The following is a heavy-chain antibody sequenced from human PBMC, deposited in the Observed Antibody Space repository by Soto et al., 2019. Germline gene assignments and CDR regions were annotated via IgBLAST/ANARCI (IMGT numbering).Heavy chain of an antibody. V-gene: IGHV4-4*07. CDR2: IYTSGST. CDR1: GDSISDYY. J-gene: IGHJ4*02. D-gene: IGHD5-12*01. Sequence: QVQLQESGPGLVKPSETLSLTCTASGDSISDYYWSWIRQPAGKGLEWIGRIYTSGSTDYNPSLRSRVTISLDMSRNQFSLRVTSMTAADTAVYYCARERREKIHDGYDIDYWGQGTLVSVSS. CDR3: ARERREKIHDGYDIDY.